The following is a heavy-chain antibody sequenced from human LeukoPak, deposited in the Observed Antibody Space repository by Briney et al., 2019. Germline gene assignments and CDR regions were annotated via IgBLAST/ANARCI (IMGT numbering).Heavy chain of an antibody. CDR2: IYYSGKT. J-gene: IGHJ5*02. D-gene: IGHD1-26*01. CDR1: GSYINNYY. CDR3: ARVGLPSGWFDP. V-gene: IGHV4-39*01. Sequence: SETLSLTCSVSGSYINNYYWGWIRQAPGKGPEWIGSIYYSGKTYYNSSLRSRVTISVDTSKNQFSLKLSSVTAADTAVYYCARVGLPSGWFDPWGQGTLVTVSS.